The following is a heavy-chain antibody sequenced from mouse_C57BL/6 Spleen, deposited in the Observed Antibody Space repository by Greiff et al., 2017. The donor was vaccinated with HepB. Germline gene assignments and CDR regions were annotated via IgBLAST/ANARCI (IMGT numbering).Heavy chain of an antibody. D-gene: IGHD4-1*02. CDR2: INPSTGGT. J-gene: IGHJ4*01. CDR3: ARDSTGRDYAMDY. CDR1: GYSFTGYY. Sequence: EVQLVESGPELVKPGASVKISCKASGYSFTGYYMHWVKQSSEKSLEWIGEINPSTGGTSYNQKFKGKATLTVDKSSSTAYMQLKSLTSEDSAVYYCARDSTGRDYAMDYWGQGTSVTVSS. V-gene: IGHV1-43*01.